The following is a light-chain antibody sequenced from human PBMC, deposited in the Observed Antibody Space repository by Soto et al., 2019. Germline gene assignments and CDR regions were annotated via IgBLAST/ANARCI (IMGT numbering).Light chain of an antibody. J-gene: IGLJ3*02. V-gene: IGLV1-44*01. Sequence: QSVLTQPPSASGTPGQRVTISCSRTSSSIGNNRVNWYQQIPGTAPKLLIYSNIQRPSGVPDRFSGSKSGTSASLAITGLQSEDEADYYCSTWDDTLKGPVFGGGTKVTVL. CDR3: STWDDTLKGPV. CDR2: SNI. CDR1: SSSIGNNR.